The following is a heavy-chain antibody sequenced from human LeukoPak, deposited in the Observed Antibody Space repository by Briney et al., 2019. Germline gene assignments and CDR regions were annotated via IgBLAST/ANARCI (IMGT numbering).Heavy chain of an antibody. CDR1: RFTFSSYG. CDR3: ARVTVWFGDPGGWFDP. CDR2: VSPDGNNK. Sequence: GTSLRLSCAASRFTFSSYGMHWVRQAPGKGLEWVAVVSPDGNNKHYADSVKGRFTISRDNSKNVLFLQMSSLRSEDTAVYYCARVTVWFGDPGGWFDPWGQGTLVTVSS. D-gene: IGHD3-10*01. V-gene: IGHV3-30*03. J-gene: IGHJ5*02.